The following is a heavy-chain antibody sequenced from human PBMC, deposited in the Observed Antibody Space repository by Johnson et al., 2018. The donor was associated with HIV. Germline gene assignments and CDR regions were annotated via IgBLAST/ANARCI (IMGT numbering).Heavy chain of an antibody. D-gene: IGHD3-10*01. CDR1: GFTFSDYY. Sequence: QVQLVESGGGVVQPGGSLRLSCAASGFTFSDYYMSWIRQAPGKGLEWVSYISSSGSTIYYADSVKGRFTISRDNAKNSLYLQMNSLRAEDTAVYYCARDLSSQLLWFIRDGFDVWGQGTMVTVSS. CDR2: ISSSGSTI. CDR3: ARDLSSQLLWFIRDGFDV. V-gene: IGHV3-11*04. J-gene: IGHJ3*01.